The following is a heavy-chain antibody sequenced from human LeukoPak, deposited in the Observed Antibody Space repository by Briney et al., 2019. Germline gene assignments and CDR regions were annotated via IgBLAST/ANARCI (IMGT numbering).Heavy chain of an antibody. J-gene: IGHJ3*02. CDR3: ARMVGSGVDPTGGAFDI. CDR1: GGSFSGYY. D-gene: IGHD2-15*01. CDR2: INHSGST. Sequence: PSETLSLTCAVYGGSFSGYYWSWIRQPPGKGLEWIGEINHSGSTNYNPSLKSRVTISVDTSKNQFSLKLSSVTAADTAVYYCARMVGSGVDPTGGAFDIWGQGTMVTVSS. V-gene: IGHV4-34*01.